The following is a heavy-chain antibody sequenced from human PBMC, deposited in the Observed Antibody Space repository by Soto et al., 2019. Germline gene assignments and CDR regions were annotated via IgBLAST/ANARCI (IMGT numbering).Heavy chain of an antibody. CDR2: IYYSGST. Sequence: QVQLQESGPGLVKPSETLSLTCTVSGGSISSYYWSWIRQPPGKGLEWIGYIYYSGSTNYNPSLKSRVTISVDTSKNQFSLKLSSVTAADTAVYYCAREADYYGSGSFDYWGQGTLVTVSS. D-gene: IGHD3-10*01. V-gene: IGHV4-59*01. J-gene: IGHJ4*02. CDR1: GGSISSYY. CDR3: AREADYYGSGSFDY.